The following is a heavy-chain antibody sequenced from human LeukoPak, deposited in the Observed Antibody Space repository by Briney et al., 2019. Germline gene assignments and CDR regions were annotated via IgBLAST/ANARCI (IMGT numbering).Heavy chain of an antibody. V-gene: IGHV3-23*01. D-gene: IGHD3-10*01. CDR1: GFSFSNYA. Sequence: PGGSLRLSCAASGFSFSNYAMSWVRQAPGRGLEWVSAISGSGGSTYYADSVKGRFTISRDNSKNTLYLQMNSLSAEDTAVYYCARDPDYWLGSGSLDYWGQGTLVTVSS. CDR2: ISGSGGST. CDR3: ARDPDYWLGSGSLDY. J-gene: IGHJ4*02.